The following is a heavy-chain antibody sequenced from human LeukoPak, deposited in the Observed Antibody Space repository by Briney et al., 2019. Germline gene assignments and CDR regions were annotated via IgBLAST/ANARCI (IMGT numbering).Heavy chain of an antibody. Sequence: GGSLRLSCAASGFTFGSYSMNWVRQAPGKGLEWVSSISSSSSYIYYADSVKGRFTISRDNAKNSPYLQMNSLRAEDTAVYYCARGIAAASGAFDIWGQGTMVTVSS. CDR2: ISSSSSYI. V-gene: IGHV3-21*01. D-gene: IGHD6-13*01. J-gene: IGHJ3*02. CDR3: ARGIAAASGAFDI. CDR1: GFTFGSYS.